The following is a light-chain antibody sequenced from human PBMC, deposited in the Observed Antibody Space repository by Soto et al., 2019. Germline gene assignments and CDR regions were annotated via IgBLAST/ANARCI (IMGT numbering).Light chain of an antibody. V-gene: IGLV2-14*01. J-gene: IGLJ1*01. CDR3: SSYTSSSTYV. Sequence: SSLTKPASVSGSPGQSITIPCNGTSSDVGGYNYVSWYQQHPGKAPKLMIYDVSNRPSGVSNRFSGSKSGNTASLTISGLQAEDEADYYCSSYTSSSTYVFGTGTRSPS. CDR2: DVS. CDR1: SSDVGGYNY.